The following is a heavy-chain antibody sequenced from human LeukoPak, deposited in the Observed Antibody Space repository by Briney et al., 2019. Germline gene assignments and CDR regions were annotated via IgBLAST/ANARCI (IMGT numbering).Heavy chain of an antibody. V-gene: IGHV1-8*01. CDR1: GYTFTSYD. CDR2: MNPNSGNT. D-gene: IGHD3-10*01. J-gene: IGHJ4*02. Sequence: ASVKVSCKASGYTFTSYDINWVRQATGQGLEWMGWMNPNSGNTGYAQKFQGRVTMTRNTSISTAYMELSRLRSEDTAVYYCARESPSSGSYVFDYWGQGTLVTVSS. CDR3: ARESPSSGSYVFDY.